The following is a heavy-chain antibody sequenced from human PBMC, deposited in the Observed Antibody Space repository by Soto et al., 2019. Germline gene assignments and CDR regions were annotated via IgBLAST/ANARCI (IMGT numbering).Heavy chain of an antibody. CDR2: INHSGST. Sequence: QVQLQQWGAGLLKPSETLSLTCAVYGGSFSGYYWSWIRQPPGKGLEWIGEINHSGSTNYNPSLKSRVTISVDTSKNQSSLKLSSVTAADTAVYYCARAPSDLVVVVAATPRWFDPWGQGTLVTVSS. CDR3: ARAPSDLVVVVAATPRWFDP. D-gene: IGHD2-15*01. V-gene: IGHV4-34*01. CDR1: GGSFSGYY. J-gene: IGHJ5*02.